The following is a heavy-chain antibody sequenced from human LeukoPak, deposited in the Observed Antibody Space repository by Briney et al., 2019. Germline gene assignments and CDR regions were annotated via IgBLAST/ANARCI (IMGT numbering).Heavy chain of an antibody. CDR2: INFSGST. V-gene: IGHV4-39*01. CDR3: ARHGWFLGTYYYGSGSFFFDN. Sequence: PSETLSLTCTVSGGSISSSDYYWGWIRQPPGKGLEWIGSINFSGSTYQSPSLNSRVTISGDTSKNQFSLKLSSVTAAGRAVYYCARHGWFLGTYYYGSGSFFFDNWGQGTLVTVSS. J-gene: IGHJ4*02. CDR1: GGSISSSDYY. D-gene: IGHD3-10*01.